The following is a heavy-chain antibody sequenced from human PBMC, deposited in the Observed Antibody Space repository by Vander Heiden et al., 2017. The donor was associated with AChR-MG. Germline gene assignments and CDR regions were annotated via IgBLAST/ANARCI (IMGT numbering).Heavy chain of an antibody. D-gene: IGHD1-26*01. V-gene: IGHV4-34*01. CDR3: ARDVATYSRRSGAFDY. J-gene: IGHJ4*02. Sequence: QVQLQQWGAGLLKPSETLSLTCAIYGGSSSGYYWSWIRQPPGKGLEWIGEINHSGSTKYNPSLKRRVTISVDTSKNQCSLTLISVTAAETAVYYCARDVATYSRRSGAFDYWGQGTLVTVSS. CDR2: INHSGST. CDR1: GGSSSGYY.